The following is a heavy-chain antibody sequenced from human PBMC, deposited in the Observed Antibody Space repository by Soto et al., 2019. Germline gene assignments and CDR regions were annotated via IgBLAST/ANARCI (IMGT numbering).Heavy chain of an antibody. CDR2: IWYDGSNK. V-gene: IGHV3-33*01. D-gene: IGHD6-13*01. Sequence: SLRLSCAASGFTFSSYGMHWVRQAPGKGLEWVAVIWYDGSNKYYADSVKGRFTISRDNSKNTLYLQMNSLRAEDTAVYYCARASSSWPNWFDTWGQGTLVTVSS. J-gene: IGHJ5*02. CDR3: ARASSSWPNWFDT. CDR1: GFTFSSYG.